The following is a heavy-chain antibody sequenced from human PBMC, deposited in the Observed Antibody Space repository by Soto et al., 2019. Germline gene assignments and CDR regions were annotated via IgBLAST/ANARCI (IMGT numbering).Heavy chain of an antibody. J-gene: IGHJ4*02. CDR2: ISGSGGST. V-gene: IGHV3-23*01. D-gene: IGHD6-6*01. Sequence: GGSLRLSCAASGFTFSSYAMSWVRQAPGKGLEWVSAISGSGGSTYYADSVKGRFTISRDNSKNTLYLQMNSLRAEDTAVYYCAKDPYRSIAGSGYFDYWGQGTLVTVSS. CDR1: GFTFSSYA. CDR3: AKDPYRSIAGSGYFDY.